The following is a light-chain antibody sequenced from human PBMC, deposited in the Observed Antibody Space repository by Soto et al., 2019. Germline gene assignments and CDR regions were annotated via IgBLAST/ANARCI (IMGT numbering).Light chain of an antibody. J-gene: IGKJ1*01. CDR2: KAS. CDR3: QQYNSYPWT. Sequence: DLQMTQSPSTLSASVGDRVTITCRASQSISSWLAWYQQKPGKAPKLLIYKASSLESGVPSRFSGSRSGTEFTLTISSLQPDDFATYYCQQYNSYPWTFGQGTKVEIK. CDR1: QSISSW. V-gene: IGKV1-5*03.